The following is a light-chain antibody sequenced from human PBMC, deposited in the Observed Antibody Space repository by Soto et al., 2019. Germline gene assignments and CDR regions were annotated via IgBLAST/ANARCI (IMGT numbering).Light chain of an antibody. V-gene: IGLV2-23*03. CDR1: SSDFGGYNV. CDR3: CSYADTSTFCVV. CDR2: EGT. J-gene: IGLJ3*02. Sequence: QSALTQPASVSGAPGQSITISCSGTSSDFGGYNVVSWYQQHPGKAPKLIIYEGTKRPSGVSNRFSGSKSGNAASLTISGLQTEDEADYYCCSYADTSTFCVVFGGGTKLTVL.